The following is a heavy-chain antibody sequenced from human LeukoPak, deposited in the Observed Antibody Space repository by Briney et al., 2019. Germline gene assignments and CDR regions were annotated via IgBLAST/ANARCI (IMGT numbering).Heavy chain of an antibody. CDR3: ARAVTGTSLVDF. J-gene: IGHJ4*02. CDR2: ISYTGST. CDR1: GGSIGGDH. V-gene: IGHV4-59*08. Sequence: SETLSLTCTISGGSIGGDHWSWIRQAPGEGLEWIGYISYTGSTSYNPSIRSRVTISLNTPENQFSLRLTSVTAADTAVYYCARAVTGTSLVDFWGQGTLVAVSS. D-gene: IGHD6-19*01.